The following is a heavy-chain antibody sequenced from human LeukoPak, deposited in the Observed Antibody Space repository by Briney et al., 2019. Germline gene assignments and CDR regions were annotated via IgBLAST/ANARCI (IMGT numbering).Heavy chain of an antibody. Sequence: SETLSLTCTVSGGSISSSSYYWGWIRQPPGKGLEWIGSIYYSGSTYYNPSLKCRVTISVDTSKNQFSLKLSSVTAADTAVYYCARVLFVVATAIYFDYWGQGTLVTVSS. CDR1: GGSISSSSYY. V-gene: IGHV4-39*07. J-gene: IGHJ4*02. CDR3: ARVLFVVATAIYFDY. D-gene: IGHD2-21*02. CDR2: IYYSGST.